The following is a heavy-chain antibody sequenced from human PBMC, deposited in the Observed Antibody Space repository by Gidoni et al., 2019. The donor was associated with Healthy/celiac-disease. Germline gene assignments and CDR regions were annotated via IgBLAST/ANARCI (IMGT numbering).Heavy chain of an antibody. CDR2: IYYSGST. Sequence: PGLGTASQTLSLTCTVSCCPLSCSSYHWGWIRPPPGKGLEWIGSIYYSGSTYYNPSLKSRVTISVDTSKNQFSLKLSSVTAADTAVYYCARNWVIARDSSSSAGGRYYNWFDPWGKGTLVTVSS. CDR3: ARNWVIARDSSSSAGGRYYNWFDP. CDR1: CCPLSCSSYH. V-gene: IGHV4-39*01. D-gene: IGHD6-6*01. J-gene: IGHJ5*02.